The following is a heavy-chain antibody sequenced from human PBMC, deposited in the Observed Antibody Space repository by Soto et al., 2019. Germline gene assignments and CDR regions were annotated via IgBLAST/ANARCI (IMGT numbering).Heavy chain of an antibody. CDR3: ARGLGFSFYYIEV. Sequence: GGSLRLSCGASGFRFDDYVLHWVRPVPGKGLEWVSGISWNSDTTGYADSVKGRFTISRDNAKNSLYLQMSSLRAEDTALYYCARGLGFSFYYIEVWGKGTTVTVSS. D-gene: IGHD6-25*01. J-gene: IGHJ6*03. V-gene: IGHV3-9*01. CDR1: GFRFDDYV. CDR2: ISWNSDTT.